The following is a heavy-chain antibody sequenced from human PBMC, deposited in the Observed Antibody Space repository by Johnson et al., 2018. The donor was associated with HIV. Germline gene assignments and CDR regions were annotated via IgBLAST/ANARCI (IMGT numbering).Heavy chain of an antibody. J-gene: IGHJ3*02. CDR1: GFSFSRFW. CDR3: ARDPRGVIVAPSDAFDI. Sequence: EVQLLESGGVVVQPGGSLRLSCAASGFSFSRFWMSWVRQAPGKGLEWVANMKQDGSEKYYVDSVKGRFTISRDNAKNSLFLQMNSLRAEDTAVYYCARDPRGVIVAPSDAFDIWGQGTMVTVSS. V-gene: IGHV3-7*01. CDR2: MKQDGSEK. D-gene: IGHD3-10*01.